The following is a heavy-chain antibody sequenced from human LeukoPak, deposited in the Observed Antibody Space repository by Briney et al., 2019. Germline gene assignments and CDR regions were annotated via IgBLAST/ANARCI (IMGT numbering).Heavy chain of an antibody. Sequence: GASVKVPCKASGYTFTGYYMHWVRQAPGQGLEWMGWINPNSGGTNYAQKFQGRVTMTRDTSISTAYMELSRLRSDDTAVYYCARGAHFDWLSRHAFDIWGQGTMVTVSS. J-gene: IGHJ3*02. CDR3: ARGAHFDWLSRHAFDI. CDR1: GYTFTGYY. V-gene: IGHV1-2*02. D-gene: IGHD3-9*01. CDR2: INPNSGGT.